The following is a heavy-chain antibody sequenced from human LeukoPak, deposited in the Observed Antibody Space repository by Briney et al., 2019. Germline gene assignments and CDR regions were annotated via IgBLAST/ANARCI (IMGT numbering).Heavy chain of an antibody. J-gene: IGHJ6*03. V-gene: IGHV4-39*01. CDR3: ARHLNYYYYYYMDV. Sequence: SETLSLTCTVSGAPISSSAFYWGWLRQPPGKGLEWIGSINYSRDTYYNPSLKSRVTISVDTAKNQFSLNLTSVTAADTAVYFCARHLNYYYYYYMDVWGKGTTVTVSS. CDR2: INYSRDT. CDR1: GAPISSSAFY.